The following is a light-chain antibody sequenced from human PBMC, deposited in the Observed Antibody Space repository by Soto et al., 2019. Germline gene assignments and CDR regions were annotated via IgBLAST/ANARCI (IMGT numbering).Light chain of an antibody. CDR1: QSVSSY. Sequence: DIQMTQSPSSLSASAGDRVTITCRASQSVSSYVTWYQQKPGKAPELLIYAASTLQSGVPSRFSGGGSGTDFTLSISSLQPVDFATYYCQQSYNFPWTFGQGTKVDIK. CDR3: QQSYNFPWT. J-gene: IGKJ1*01. V-gene: IGKV1-39*01. CDR2: AAS.